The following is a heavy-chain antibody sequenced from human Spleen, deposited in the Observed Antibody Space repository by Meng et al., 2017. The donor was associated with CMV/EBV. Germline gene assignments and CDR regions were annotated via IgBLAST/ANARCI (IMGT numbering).Heavy chain of an antibody. Sequence: SETLSLTCAVSGYSISNNNWWSWVRQPPGKGLEWIGEIYHGGKTNYNPSLTSRLTISVVRSKNQFSLKLTSVTAADTAVYYCARVGTYSGTYPTGYFDSWGQGTLVTVSS. D-gene: IGHD1-26*01. J-gene: IGHJ4*02. CDR1: GYSISNNNW. CDR3: ARVGTYSGTYPTGYFDS. CDR2: IYHGGKT. V-gene: IGHV4-4*02.